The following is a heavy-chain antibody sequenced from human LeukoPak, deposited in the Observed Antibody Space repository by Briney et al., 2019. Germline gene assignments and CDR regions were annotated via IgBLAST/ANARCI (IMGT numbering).Heavy chain of an antibody. V-gene: IGHV3-15*01. CDR2: IKSKTDGGTT. Sequence: PGGSLRLSCAASGFTFSNAWMSWVRQAPGKGLEWVGRIKSKTDGGTTDYAAPVKGRFTISRDDSKNTLYLQMNSLKTEDTAVYYCTTDRYLWELLSIAEYFQHWGQGTLVTVSS. CDR3: TTDRYLWELLSIAEYFQH. CDR1: GFTFSNAW. J-gene: IGHJ1*01. D-gene: IGHD1-26*01.